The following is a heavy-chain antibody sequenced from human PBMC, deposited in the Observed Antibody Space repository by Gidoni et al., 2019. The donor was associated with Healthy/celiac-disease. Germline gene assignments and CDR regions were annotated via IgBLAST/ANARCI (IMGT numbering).Heavy chain of an antibody. CDR1: GLTFGSYS. CDR3: ARGVGTMIVVSAFDI. Sequence: EVQLVEAGGGLVKPGGSLRLSCAASGLTFGSYSMNWVRQAPGKGLEWVSSISSSSSYIYYADSVKGRFTISRDNAKNSLYLQMNSLRAEDTAVYYCARGVGTMIVVSAFDIWGQGTMVTVSS. J-gene: IGHJ3*02. D-gene: IGHD3-22*01. V-gene: IGHV3-21*01. CDR2: ISSSSSYI.